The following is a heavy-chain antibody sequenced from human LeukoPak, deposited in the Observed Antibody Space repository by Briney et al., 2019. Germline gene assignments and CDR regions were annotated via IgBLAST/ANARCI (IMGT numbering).Heavy chain of an antibody. CDR2: ISAYNGNT. CDR1: GYTFTSYG. Sequence: ASVKVSCKASGYTFTSYGISWVRQAPGQGLEWMGWISAYNGNTNYAQKLQGRVTITADESTSTAYMELSSLRSEDTAVYYCARASGYYYYMDVWGKGTTVTISS. J-gene: IGHJ6*03. CDR3: ARASGYYYYMDV. V-gene: IGHV1-18*01.